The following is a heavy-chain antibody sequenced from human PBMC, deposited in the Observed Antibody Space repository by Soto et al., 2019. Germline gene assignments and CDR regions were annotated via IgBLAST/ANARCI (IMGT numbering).Heavy chain of an antibody. CDR1: GYTFTSYG. Sequence: ASVKVSCKASGYTFTSYGISWVRQAPGQGLEWMGWINAYNGNTNYAQKLQGRVTMTTDTSTSTAYMELRSLRSEDTAVYYCARAVAVAADFDYWGQGTLVTVSS. V-gene: IGHV1-18*01. CDR2: INAYNGNT. D-gene: IGHD6-19*01. CDR3: ARAVAVAADFDY. J-gene: IGHJ4*02.